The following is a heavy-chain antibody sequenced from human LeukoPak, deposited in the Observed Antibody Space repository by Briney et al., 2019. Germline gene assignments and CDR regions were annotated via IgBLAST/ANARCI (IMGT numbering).Heavy chain of an antibody. CDR1: GYSISNGFY. D-gene: IGHD2-15*01. Sequence: SETLSLTCTDSGYSISNGFYWAWIRQPPGKGLEWIGSVYHTGSTYSNPSLKSRVTISVDTSKNQFSLSLTSVTAADTAVYYCARVAGVEVAPATSYWGQGTLVTVSS. J-gene: IGHJ4*02. CDR3: ARVAGVEVAPATSY. V-gene: IGHV4-38-2*02. CDR2: VYHTGST.